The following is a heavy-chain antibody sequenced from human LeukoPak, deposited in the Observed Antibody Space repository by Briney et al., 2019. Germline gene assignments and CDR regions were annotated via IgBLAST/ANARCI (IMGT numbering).Heavy chain of an antibody. V-gene: IGHV3-9*01. CDR1: GFTFDDYA. CDR3: AKGASIAVAGTLDY. J-gene: IGHJ4*02. Sequence: PGGSLRLSCAASGFTFDDYAMHWVRQATGKGLEWVSGISWNSGSIGYADSVKGRFTISRDNAKNSLYLQMNSLRAEDTALYYCAKGASIAVAGTLDYWGQGTLVTVSS. D-gene: IGHD6-19*01. CDR2: ISWNSGSI.